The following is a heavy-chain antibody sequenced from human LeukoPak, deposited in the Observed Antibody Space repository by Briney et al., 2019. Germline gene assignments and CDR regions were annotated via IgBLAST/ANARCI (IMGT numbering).Heavy chain of an antibody. CDR2: ISDYNGHT. J-gene: IGHJ4*02. CDR1: GYTFTGYG. Sequence: GASVKVSCKASGYTFTGYGISWVRQAPGQGLEWMGWISDYNGHTNFAQKLQGRVTMTTDTSTNTAYMELRSLLSGDTAVYYCARDRYGTGSYDYWGQGTLVAVSS. CDR3: ARDRYGTGSYDY. V-gene: IGHV1-18*01. D-gene: IGHD3-10*01.